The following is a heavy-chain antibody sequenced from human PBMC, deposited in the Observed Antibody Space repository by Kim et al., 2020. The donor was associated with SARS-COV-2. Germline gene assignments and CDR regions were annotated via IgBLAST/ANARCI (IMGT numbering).Heavy chain of an antibody. CDR3: ARDGGADNFDY. J-gene: IGHJ4*02. V-gene: IGHV1-2*02. D-gene: IGHD3-10*01. Sequence: SCDKKLRGRVPMTRDKSISTAYMELSRLRSDDTAVYYCARDGGADNFDYWGQGTLVTVSS.